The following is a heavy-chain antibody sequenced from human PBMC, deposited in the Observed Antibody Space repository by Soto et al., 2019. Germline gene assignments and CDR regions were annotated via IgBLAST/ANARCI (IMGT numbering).Heavy chain of an antibody. V-gene: IGHV4-31*03. CDR3: ARADDYGGRGDFVL. CDR2: IYYSGRT. CDR1: GGSISRDGYY. J-gene: IGHJ2*01. Sequence: QVQLQESGPGLVKPSQTLSLTCTVSGGSISRDGYYWSWIRQHPGKGLEWIGYIYYSGRTYYNPPLKSRVTISLDTSKNQVSLKLSSVTAADTAVYYCARADDYGGRGDFVLWGRGTLVTVSS. D-gene: IGHD4-17*01.